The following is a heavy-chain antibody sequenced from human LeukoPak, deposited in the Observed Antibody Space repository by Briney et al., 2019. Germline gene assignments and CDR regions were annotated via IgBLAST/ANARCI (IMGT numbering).Heavy chain of an antibody. D-gene: IGHD3-10*01. CDR3: ARSGVTMVRGASPLGPFDY. V-gene: IGHV1-46*01. J-gene: IGHJ4*02. CDR1: GYTFTSYY. CDR2: INPSGGST. Sequence: ASVKVSCKASGYTFTSYYMHWVRQAPGQGLEWMGIINPSGGSTSYAQKFQGRVTMTRDTSTSTVYMELSSLRSEDTAVYYCARSGVTMVRGASPLGPFDYWGQGTLVTVS.